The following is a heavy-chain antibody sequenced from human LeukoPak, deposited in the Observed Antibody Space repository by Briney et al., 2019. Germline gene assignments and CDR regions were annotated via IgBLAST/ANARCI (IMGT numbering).Heavy chain of an antibody. CDR1: GFTFNTYA. CDR3: ARTTTPHYYGSGSYALGY. Sequence: PGGSLRLSCAASGFTFNTYAMSWVRQAPGKGLEWVSGISGSGDSTYYADSVQGRFTISRDNSKNTLYLQMSSLSAEDTAVYYCARTTTPHYYGSGSYALGYWGQGTLVTVPS. D-gene: IGHD3-10*01. J-gene: IGHJ4*02. V-gene: IGHV3-23*01. CDR2: ISGSGDST.